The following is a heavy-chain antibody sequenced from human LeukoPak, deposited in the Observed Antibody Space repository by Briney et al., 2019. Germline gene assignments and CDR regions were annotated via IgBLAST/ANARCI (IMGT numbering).Heavy chain of an antibody. V-gene: IGHV3-9*01. Sequence: GGSLRLSCTASGFIFDHYAMHWVRQVPGKGPEWVSGINWDSGHIGYADSVKGRFTISRDNAKNSLYLQMNSLRAEDTALYYCTKDLSGSNVHWGQGTLVTVSS. J-gene: IGHJ4*02. CDR2: INWDSGHI. CDR1: GFIFDHYA. CDR3: TKDLSGSNVH. D-gene: IGHD1-26*01.